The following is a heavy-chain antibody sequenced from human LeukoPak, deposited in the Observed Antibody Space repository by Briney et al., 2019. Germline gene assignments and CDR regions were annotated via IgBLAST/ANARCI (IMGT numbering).Heavy chain of an antibody. Sequence: GGSLRLSCAASGFTFSDYYMSWIRQAPGKGLEWVSYISSSSSYTNYADSVKGRFTISRDNAKNSLYLQVNSLRAEDTAVYYCASHRKYSSSSSPFAFDIWGQGTMVTVSS. V-gene: IGHV3-11*06. CDR3: ASHRKYSSSSSPFAFDI. CDR2: ISSSSSYT. D-gene: IGHD6-6*01. J-gene: IGHJ3*02. CDR1: GFTFSDYY.